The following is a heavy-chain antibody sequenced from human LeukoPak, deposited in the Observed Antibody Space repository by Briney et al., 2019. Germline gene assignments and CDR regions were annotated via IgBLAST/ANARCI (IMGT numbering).Heavy chain of an antibody. CDR3: ARGRGGNSGQKAFDI. CDR1: GFTFSSYD. CDR2: IWYDGSNK. D-gene: IGHD4-23*01. V-gene: IGHV3-33*01. Sequence: PGRSLRLSCAASGFTFSSYDMHWVRQAPGKGLEWVAVIWYDGSNKYYADSVKGRFTISRDNSKNTLYLQMNSLRAEDTAVYYCARGRGGNSGQKAFDIWGQGTMVTVSS. J-gene: IGHJ3*02.